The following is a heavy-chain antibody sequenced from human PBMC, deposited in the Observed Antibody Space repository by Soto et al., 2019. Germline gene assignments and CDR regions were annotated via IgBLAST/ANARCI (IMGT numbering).Heavy chain of an antibody. J-gene: IGHJ4*02. CDR1: GGSISSGGYS. Sequence: SETLSLTCAVSGGSISSGGYSWSWIRQPPGKGLEWIGYIYHSGSTYYNPSLKSRVTISVDNAKNSLYLQMNSLRAEDTAVYYCAKDCSSTSCYEGVDYWGQGTLVTVSS. CDR2: IYHSGST. D-gene: IGHD2-2*01. CDR3: AKDCSSTSCYEGVDY. V-gene: IGHV4-30-2*01.